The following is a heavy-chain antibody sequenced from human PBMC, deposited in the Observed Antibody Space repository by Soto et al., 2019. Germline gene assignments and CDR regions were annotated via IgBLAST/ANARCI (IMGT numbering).Heavy chain of an antibody. J-gene: IGHJ4*02. CDR1: GGSISSSRSY. CDR2: IYYSGST. CDR3: ARRGLVGATPFDY. V-gene: IGHV4-39*01. Sequence: QLQLQESGPGLVKPSETLSLTCTVSGGSISSSRSYWGWIRQPPGKGLECIGSIYYSGSTYYSPSLKSPVTLSVDTSKNQFSLTLSSVTAADTAVYYCARRGLVGATPFDYWGQGTLVTVSS. D-gene: IGHD1-26*01.